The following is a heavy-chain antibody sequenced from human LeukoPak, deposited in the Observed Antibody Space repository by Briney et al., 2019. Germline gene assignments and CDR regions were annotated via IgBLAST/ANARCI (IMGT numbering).Heavy chain of an antibody. Sequence: SETLSLTCGVSAYSITSGYYWAWIRQPPGKGLEWIGNIYHSGSTYYNPSLKSRVTISVDTSKNQFSLKLSSVTAADTAVYYCARRYSNYLFDYWGQGTLVTVSS. CDR3: ARRYSNYLFDY. V-gene: IGHV4-38-2*01. CDR1: AYSITSGYY. J-gene: IGHJ4*02. D-gene: IGHD4-11*01. CDR2: IYHSGST.